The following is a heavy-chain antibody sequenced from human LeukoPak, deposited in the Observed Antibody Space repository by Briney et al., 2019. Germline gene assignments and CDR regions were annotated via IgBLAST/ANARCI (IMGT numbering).Heavy chain of an antibody. CDR3: ARYCSSTSCYGDVDY. D-gene: IGHD2-2*01. CDR2: IRYDGSNK. CDR1: GFTFSSYG. Sequence: GGSLRLSCAASGFTFSSYGMHWVRQAPGKGLEWVAFIRYDGSNKYYADSVKGRFTISRDNSKNSLYLQMNSLRAEDTAVYYCARYCSSTSCYGDVDYWGQGTLVTVSS. J-gene: IGHJ4*02. V-gene: IGHV3-30*02.